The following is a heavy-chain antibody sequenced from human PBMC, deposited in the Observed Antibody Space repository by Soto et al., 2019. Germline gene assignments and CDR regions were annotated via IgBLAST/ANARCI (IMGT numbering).Heavy chain of an antibody. CDR3: ARHYPIGNNWNYFDY. CDR2: IYYSGST. D-gene: IGHD1-1*01. Sequence: PSETLSLTCTFSGGSISSYYWSLIRQPPGKGLEWIGYIYYSGSTNHNPSLESRVTISVDTSKNQFSLKVNSVTAADTAVYYCARHYPIGNNWNYFDYWGQGTLVTVSS. V-gene: IGHV4-59*08. CDR1: GGSISSYY. J-gene: IGHJ4*02.